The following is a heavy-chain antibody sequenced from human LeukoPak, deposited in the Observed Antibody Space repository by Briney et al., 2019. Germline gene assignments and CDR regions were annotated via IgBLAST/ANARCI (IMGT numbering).Heavy chain of an antibody. CDR1: GGTFSSYA. CDR3: ARDLLWFGEFVGWFDP. D-gene: IGHD3-10*01. V-gene: IGHV1-69*05. Sequence: SVKVSCKASGGTFSSYAISWVRQAPGQGLEWMGRIVPIFGTANYAQKFQGRVTITTDESTSTAYMELSSLRSEDTAVYYCARDLLWFGEFVGWFDPWGQGTLVTVSS. J-gene: IGHJ5*02. CDR2: IVPIFGTA.